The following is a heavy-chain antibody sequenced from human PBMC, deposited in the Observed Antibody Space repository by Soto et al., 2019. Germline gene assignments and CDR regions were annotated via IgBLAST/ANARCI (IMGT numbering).Heavy chain of an antibody. Sequence: QVQLVQSGAEVKKPGSSVKVSCKASGGTFSSYAISWVRQAPGQGLEWMRGIIPIFGTANYAQKFQGRVTITADESTSTAYMELSSLRSEDTAVYYCARDRGYCSGGSCSGLDYWGQGTLVTVSS. CDR3: ARDRGYCSGGSCSGLDY. CDR1: GGTFSSYA. J-gene: IGHJ4*02. V-gene: IGHV1-69*12. CDR2: IIPIFGTA. D-gene: IGHD2-15*01.